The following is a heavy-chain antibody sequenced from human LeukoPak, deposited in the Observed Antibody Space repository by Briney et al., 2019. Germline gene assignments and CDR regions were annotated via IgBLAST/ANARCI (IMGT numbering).Heavy chain of an antibody. V-gene: IGHV1-69*13. J-gene: IGHJ4*02. Sequence: SVKVSCKASGGTFSSYAISWVRQAPGQGPEWMGGIIPIFGTANYAQKFQGRVTITADESTSTAYMELSSLRSEDTAVYYCARAGNYYDSSGYLGIWGQGTLVTVSS. CDR3: ARAGNYYDSSGYLGI. D-gene: IGHD3-22*01. CDR1: GGTFSSYA. CDR2: IIPIFGTA.